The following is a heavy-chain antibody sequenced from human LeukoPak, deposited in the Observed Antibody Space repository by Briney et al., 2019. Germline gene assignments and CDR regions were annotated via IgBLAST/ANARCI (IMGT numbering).Heavy chain of an antibody. J-gene: IGHJ4*02. CDR3: AKAPRWFSSSSGDY. Sequence: GGSLRLSCAASGFTFSSYGMHWVRQAPGKGLEWVAVIWYDGSNKYYAGSVKGRFTISRDNSKNTLYLQMNSLRAEDTAVYYCAKAPRWFSSSSGDYWGQGTLVTVSS. V-gene: IGHV3-33*06. CDR1: GFTFSSYG. D-gene: IGHD6-6*01. CDR2: IWYDGSNK.